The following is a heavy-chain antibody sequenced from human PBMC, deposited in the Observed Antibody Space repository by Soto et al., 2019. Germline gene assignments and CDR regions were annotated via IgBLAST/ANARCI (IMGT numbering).Heavy chain of an antibody. V-gene: IGHV3-11*06. CDR3: TRGGRIASCFWRE. J-gene: IGHJ4*02. CDR2: INARNDDP. D-gene: IGHD2-2*01. CDR1: GFTFKDYV. Sequence: VGSLRLSCAGSGFTFKDYVLTSIRQAPVKGPPLTSQINARNDDPTSADSVRGRLTVSRDNVVNTLYLLMESRRAEDPAVYFWTRGGRIASCFWREWGPGPLVTVSS.